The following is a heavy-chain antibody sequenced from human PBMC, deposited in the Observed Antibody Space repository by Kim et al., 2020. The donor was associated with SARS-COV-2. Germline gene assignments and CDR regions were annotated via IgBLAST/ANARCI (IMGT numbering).Heavy chain of an antibody. V-gene: IGHV4-59*01. CDR3: AREQFSSSWFNGWFDH. Sequence: PSLKSRVTISVDTSKNQFSLKLSSVTAADTAVYYCAREQFSSSWFNGWFDHWGQGTLVTVSS. J-gene: IGHJ5*02. D-gene: IGHD6-13*01.